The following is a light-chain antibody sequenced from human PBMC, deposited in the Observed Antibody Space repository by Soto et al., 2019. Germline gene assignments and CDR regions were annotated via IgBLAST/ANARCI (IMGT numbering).Light chain of an antibody. Sequence: EVVLTQSPGTLSLSPGGRATLSCRASQSVSRRLAWYQQSPGQSPRLLISGASMRASGVPVRFIGSGSGTDFTLTTTRLEPEDFAVYYCQQYGGSPITFGLGTRLEI. CDR3: QQYGGSPIT. J-gene: IGKJ5*01. CDR1: QSVSRR. V-gene: IGKV3-20*01. CDR2: GAS.